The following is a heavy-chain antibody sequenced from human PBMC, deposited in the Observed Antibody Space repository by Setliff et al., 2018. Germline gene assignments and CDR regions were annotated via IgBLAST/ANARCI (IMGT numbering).Heavy chain of an antibody. J-gene: IGHJ4*02. CDR2: IHYGGGHI. CDR3: AKDVADGYNWDY. D-gene: IGHD5-12*01. Sequence: GGSLRLSCATSGFTFSTSAMHWLRQSPDNRLEWLAYIHYGGGHIQYADSVKGRFTVSRDNAMDTLYLQMNSLRAEDTAVYYCAKDVADGYNWDYWGQGTLVTVSS. CDR1: GFTFSTSA. V-gene: IGHV3-30*02.